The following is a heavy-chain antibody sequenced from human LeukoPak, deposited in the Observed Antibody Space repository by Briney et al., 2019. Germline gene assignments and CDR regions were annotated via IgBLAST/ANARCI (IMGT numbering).Heavy chain of an antibody. CDR1: GFTFSDYY. Sequence: GGSLRLSCAASGFTFSDYYMSWIRQAPGKGLEWVSYISSSGSTIYYADSVKGRFTISRDNAKNSLYLQMNSLRAEDTAVYYCARDAYSSSWYPMDVWGKGTTVTVSS. V-gene: IGHV3-11*04. J-gene: IGHJ6*04. CDR3: ARDAYSSSWYPMDV. CDR2: ISSSGSTI. D-gene: IGHD6-13*01.